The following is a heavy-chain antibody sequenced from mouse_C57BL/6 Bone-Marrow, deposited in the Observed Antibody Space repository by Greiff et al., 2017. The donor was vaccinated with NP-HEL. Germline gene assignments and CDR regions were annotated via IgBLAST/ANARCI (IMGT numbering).Heavy chain of an antibody. Sequence: QVQLKQSGAELMKPGASVKLSCKATGYTFTGYWIEWVKQRPGHGLEWIGAILPGSGCTNYNEKFKGKATFTADTSSNTAYMQLSSPANEDSSIYDSGRSELRTFAYWGQGTPVTVSA. J-gene: IGHJ3*01. D-gene: IGHD4-1*01. CDR1: GYTFTGYW. V-gene: IGHV1-9*01. CDR2: ILPGSGCT. CDR3: GRSELRTFAY.